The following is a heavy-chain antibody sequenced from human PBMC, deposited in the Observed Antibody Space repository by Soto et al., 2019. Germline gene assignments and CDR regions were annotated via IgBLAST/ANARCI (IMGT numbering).Heavy chain of an antibody. J-gene: IGHJ4*02. Sequence: GGSLRLSCAASGFTFSSYGMHWVRQAPGKGLEWVAVIWYDGSNKYYADSVKGRFTISRDNSKNTLYLQMNSLRAEETAVYYCARYYYDSSGSPGYFDYWGQGTLVTVSS. V-gene: IGHV3-33*01. D-gene: IGHD3-22*01. CDR1: GFTFSSYG. CDR2: IWYDGSNK. CDR3: ARYYYDSSGSPGYFDY.